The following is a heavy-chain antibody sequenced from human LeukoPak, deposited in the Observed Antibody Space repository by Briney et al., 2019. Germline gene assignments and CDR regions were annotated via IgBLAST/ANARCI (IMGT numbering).Heavy chain of an antibody. CDR1: GFTFSTYA. CDR2: ISYDGGNK. J-gene: IGHJ4*02. Sequence: GGSLRLSCAVSGFTFSTYAMHWVRQVPVKGLEWVAVISYDGGNKYYADSVKGRFTISRDNSKNTLYLQMNSLRTEDTAIYYCATEPYYYGLGTTEGYFDYWGQGTLVTVSS. D-gene: IGHD3-10*01. V-gene: IGHV3-30-3*01. CDR3: ATEPYYYGLGTTEGYFDY.